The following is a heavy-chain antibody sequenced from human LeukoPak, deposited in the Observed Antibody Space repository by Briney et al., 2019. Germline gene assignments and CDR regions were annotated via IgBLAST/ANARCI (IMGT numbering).Heavy chain of an antibody. D-gene: IGHD3-22*01. CDR1: GFTFSSYG. Sequence: GGSLRLSCAASGFTFSSYGMHWVRQAPGKGLEWVAFIRYDGSNKYYADSVKGRFTISRDNSKNTLYLQMNSLRAEDTAVYYCAKGAYTYYYDSSGYYYAGYWGQGTLVTVSS. J-gene: IGHJ4*02. V-gene: IGHV3-30*02. CDR2: IRYDGSNK. CDR3: AKGAYTYYYDSSGYYYAGY.